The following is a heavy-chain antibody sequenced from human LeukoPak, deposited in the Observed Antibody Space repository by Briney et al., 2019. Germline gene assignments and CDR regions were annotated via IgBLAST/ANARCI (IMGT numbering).Heavy chain of an antibody. J-gene: IGHJ4*02. CDR3: AKKCIAETTSGNYFDH. CDR1: GFTFSSYV. CDR2: ISGSGGGT. Sequence: PGGSLRLSCAASGFTFSSYVMNWVRQAPGKGLEWVSAISGSGGGTDYADSVKGRFTIFRDNSKNTLYLQMNSLRAEDTAVYYCAKKCIAETTSGNYFDHWGQGTLVTVSS. D-gene: IGHD1-26*01. V-gene: IGHV3-23*01.